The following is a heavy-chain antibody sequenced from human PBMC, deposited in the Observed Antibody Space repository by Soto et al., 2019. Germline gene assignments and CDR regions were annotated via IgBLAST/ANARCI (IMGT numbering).Heavy chain of an antibody. CDR2: IYYSGST. CDR3: ASVDTAMVTVDY. CDR1: GGSISSYY. D-gene: IGHD5-18*01. V-gene: IGHV4-59*01. Sequence: SETLSLTCTVSGGSISSYYWSWIRQPPGKGLEWIGYIYYSGSTNYNPSLKSRVTISVDTSKNQFSLKLSSVTAADTAVYYCASVDTAMVTVDYWGQGTLVTVSS. J-gene: IGHJ4*02.